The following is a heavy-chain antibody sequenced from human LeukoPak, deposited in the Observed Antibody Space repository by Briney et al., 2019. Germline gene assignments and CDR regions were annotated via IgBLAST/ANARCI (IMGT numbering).Heavy chain of an antibody. J-gene: IGHJ6*03. CDR1: GGSISTYY. CDR3: ARGTGYSSGWYYYYMDV. CDR2: INHSGST. V-gene: IGHV4-34*01. Sequence: PSETLSLTCTVSGGSISTYYWSWIRQPPGKGLEWIGEINHSGSTNYNPSLKSRVTISVDTSKNQFSLKLSSVTAADTAVYYCARGTGYSSGWYYYYMDVWGKGTTVTVSS. D-gene: IGHD6-19*01.